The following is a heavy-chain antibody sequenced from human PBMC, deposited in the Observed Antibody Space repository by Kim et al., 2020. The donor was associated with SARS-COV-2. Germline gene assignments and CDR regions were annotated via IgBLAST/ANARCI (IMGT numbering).Heavy chain of an antibody. D-gene: IGHD3-3*02. CDR3: ARDEGSNLTGGTDIFAWYNWFAP. CDR2: INPNTGNP. J-gene: IGHJ5*02. Sequence: ASVKVSCKASEYTFTKYVINWVRQAPGQGLEWMGWINPNTGNPTYARGFRGRFVFSLDTSINTAYLQISNLKPEDTAVYYCARDEGSNLTGGTDIFAWYNWFAPWGQGTLVTVSS. V-gene: IGHV7-4-1*02. CDR1: EYTFTKYV.